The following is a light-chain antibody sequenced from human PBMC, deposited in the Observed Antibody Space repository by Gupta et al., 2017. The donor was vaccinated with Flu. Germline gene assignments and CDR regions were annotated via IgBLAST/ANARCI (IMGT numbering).Light chain of an antibody. CDR1: QSVSISY. CDR2: CAS. Sequence: EIVLTQTPDTLSFSPGERATLSGRASQSVSISYLPGYQQKPGQSPRLLIYCASSRAPGIPDRFSGSGSGTDFTLTISRLEPEDFAVYYCQQYGSSPRTFGQGTKVEIK. J-gene: IGKJ1*01. V-gene: IGKV3-20*01. CDR3: QQYGSSPRT.